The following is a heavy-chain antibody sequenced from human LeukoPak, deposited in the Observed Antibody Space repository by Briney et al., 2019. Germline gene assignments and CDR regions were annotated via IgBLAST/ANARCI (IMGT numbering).Heavy chain of an antibody. V-gene: IGHV1-69*05. J-gene: IGHJ4*02. D-gene: IGHD1-26*01. CDR2: VIPIFGTA. Sequence: GASVKVSCKASGYTFTMNGISWVRQAPGQGLEWMGGVIPIFGTANYAQKFQGRVTITTDESTSTAYMELSSLRSEDTAVYYCARDISGSYPLGYYFDYWGQGTLVTVSS. CDR3: ARDISGSYPLGYYFDY. CDR1: GYTFTMNG.